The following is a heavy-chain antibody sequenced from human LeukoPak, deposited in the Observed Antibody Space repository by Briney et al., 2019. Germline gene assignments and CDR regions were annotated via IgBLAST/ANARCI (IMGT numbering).Heavy chain of an antibody. CDR2: MYHTGNT. V-gene: IGHV4-38-2*02. D-gene: IGHD2-21*01. J-gene: IGHJ5*02. CDR1: GYSISTGYY. CDR3: ARGSQFPDP. Sequence: SETLSLTCTVSGYSISTGYYWGWIRQPPGKGLEWIGSMYHTGNTNYNPSLKSRVTISVDTSKNQFSLKLRSVTAADTAVYYCARGSQFPDPWGQGTLVTVS.